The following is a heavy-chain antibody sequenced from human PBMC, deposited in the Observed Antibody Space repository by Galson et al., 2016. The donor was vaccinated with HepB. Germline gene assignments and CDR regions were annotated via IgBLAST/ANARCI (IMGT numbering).Heavy chain of an antibody. Sequence: ETLSLTCTVSGDSISRFYWTWIRQPPGKGLEWVGYMSYSGSTNYNPSLESRVTISVDTSKNQFSLRLSSVTAADTAVYYCAREDFYYGLDVWGQGTTVTVSS. V-gene: IGHV4-59*12. J-gene: IGHJ6*02. CDR2: MSYSGST. CDR3: AREDFYYGLDV. CDR1: GDSISRFY.